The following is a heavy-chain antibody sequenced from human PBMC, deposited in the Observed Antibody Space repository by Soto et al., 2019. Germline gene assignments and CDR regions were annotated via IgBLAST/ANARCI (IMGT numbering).Heavy chain of an antibody. CDR2: ISYDGSNK. Sequence: QVQLVESGGGVVQPGRSLRLSCAASGFTFSSYGMHWVRQAPGKGLEWVAVISYDGSNKYYADSVKGRFTSSRDNSKNTLYLQMNSLRAEDTAVYYCAKDHTFLEWAHYYGMDVWGQGTTVTVSS. D-gene: IGHD3-3*02. CDR1: GFTFSSYG. CDR3: AKDHTFLEWAHYYGMDV. V-gene: IGHV3-30*18. J-gene: IGHJ6*02.